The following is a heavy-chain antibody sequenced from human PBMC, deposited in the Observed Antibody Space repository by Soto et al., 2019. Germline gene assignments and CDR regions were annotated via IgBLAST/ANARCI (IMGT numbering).Heavy chain of an antibody. CDR3: ARDGVGATTFFGYFDY. J-gene: IGHJ4*02. CDR1: GFNFNIYG. V-gene: IGHV3-33*01. D-gene: IGHD1-26*01. Sequence: VQLVESGGGVVQPGRSLRLSCAASGFNFNIYGMHWVRQAPGKGLEWVAIIRHDGSNIHYVDSVKGRFTISRDNSKNMVYLEMNCLRAEDTATYYCARDGVGATTFFGYFDYWGQGTLVIVSS. CDR2: IRHDGSNI.